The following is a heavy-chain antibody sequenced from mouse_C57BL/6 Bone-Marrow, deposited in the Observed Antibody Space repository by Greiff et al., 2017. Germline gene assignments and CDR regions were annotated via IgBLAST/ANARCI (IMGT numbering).Heavy chain of an antibody. D-gene: IGHD1-1*02. CDR3: ARSGWYRARDY. J-gene: IGHJ4*01. Sequence: VQLKQSGPVLVKPGASVKMSCKASGYTFTDYYMNWVKQSHGKSLEWIGVINPYNGGTSYNQKFKGKATLTVDKSSRTAYMELNSLTSEDSAVYYCARSGWYRARDYWGQGTSVTVSS. CDR2: INPYNGGT. V-gene: IGHV1-19*01. CDR1: GYTFTDYY.